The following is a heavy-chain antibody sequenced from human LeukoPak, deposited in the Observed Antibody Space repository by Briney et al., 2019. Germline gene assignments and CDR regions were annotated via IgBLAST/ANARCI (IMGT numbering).Heavy chain of an antibody. CDR1: GFTSSGSA. CDR2: IRSKANSYAT. Sequence: PGGSLKLSCAASGFTSSGSAMHWVRQASGKGLEWVGRIRSKANSYATAYAASVKGRFTISRDDSKNTAYLQMNSLKTEDTAVYYCTNYYYGMDVWGQGTTVTVSS. V-gene: IGHV3-73*01. J-gene: IGHJ6*02. CDR3: TNYYYGMDV.